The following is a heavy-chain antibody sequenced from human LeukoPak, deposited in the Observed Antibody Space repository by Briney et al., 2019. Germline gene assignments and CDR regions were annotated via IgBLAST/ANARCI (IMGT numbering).Heavy chain of an antibody. J-gene: IGHJ4*02. V-gene: IGHV5-51*01. CDR1: GYSFTSYW. CDR3: ARYYYDRSGSLAAYYFDY. Sequence: GGSLKISCKGSGYSFTSYWIGWVRQMPGKGLEWMGIIYPGDSDTRYSPSFQGQVTISADKSISTAYLQWSSLKASDTAMYYCARYYYDRSGSLAAYYFDYWGQGTLVTVSS. CDR2: IYPGDSDT. D-gene: IGHD3-22*01.